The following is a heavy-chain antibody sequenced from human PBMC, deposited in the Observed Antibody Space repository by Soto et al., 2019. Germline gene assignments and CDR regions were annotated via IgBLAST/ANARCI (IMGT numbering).Heavy chain of an antibody. Sequence: GGSLRLSRAASGFTFSSYAMSWVRQAPGKGLEWVSAISGSGGSTYYADSVKGRFTISRDNSKNTLYLQMNSLRAEDTAVYYCAKAPSLTTVANYFDYWGQGTLVTVSS. CDR2: ISGSGGST. D-gene: IGHD4-17*01. J-gene: IGHJ4*02. CDR3: AKAPSLTTVANYFDY. CDR1: GFTFSSYA. V-gene: IGHV3-23*01.